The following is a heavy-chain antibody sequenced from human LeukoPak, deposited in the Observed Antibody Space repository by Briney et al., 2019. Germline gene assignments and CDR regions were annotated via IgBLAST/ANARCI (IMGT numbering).Heavy chain of an antibody. CDR3: ARGGIGVAGKSQYNWFDP. CDR1: GGSISSYY. V-gene: IGHV4-59*01. J-gene: IGHJ5*02. D-gene: IGHD6-19*01. CDR2: IYYSGST. Sequence: SETLSLTCTVSGGSISSYYWSWIRQPPGKGLEWIGYIYYSGSTNYNPSLKSRVTISVDTSKNQFSLKLSSVTAADTAVYYCARGGIGVAGKSQYNWFDPWGQGTLVTVSS.